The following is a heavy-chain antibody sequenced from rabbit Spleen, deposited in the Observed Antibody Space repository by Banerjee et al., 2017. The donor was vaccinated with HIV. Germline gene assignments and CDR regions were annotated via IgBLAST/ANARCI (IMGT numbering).Heavy chain of an antibody. Sequence: QEQLEESGGGLVQPTGSLTLTCKASGFSFGDRDVMCWVRQAPGKGLEWIACINTATDKPVYSTWAKGRFTVSTTSSTTVTLQMTSLTAANTATYFCARDLPGAIGWNCYLWGQGTLVTVS. CDR2: INTATDKP. J-gene: IGHJ6*01. CDR1: GFSFGDRDV. V-gene: IGHV1S45*01. CDR3: ARDLPGAIGWNCYL. D-gene: IGHD3-1*01.